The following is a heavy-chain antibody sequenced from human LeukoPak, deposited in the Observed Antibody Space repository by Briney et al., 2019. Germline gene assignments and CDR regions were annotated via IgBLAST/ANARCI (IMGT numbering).Heavy chain of an antibody. CDR1: GFTFSSYS. CDR3: ARVVEGLLLGH. D-gene: IGHD1-26*01. V-gene: IGHV3-21*01. J-gene: IGHJ4*02. Sequence: GGSLRLSCAASGFTFSSYSMNWVRQAPGKGLEWVSSISSSSSFIYYADSMKGRFTISRDNAKNSLYLQMDSLRAEDTAVYYCARVVEGLLLGHWGQGTLVTVSS. CDR2: ISSSSSFI.